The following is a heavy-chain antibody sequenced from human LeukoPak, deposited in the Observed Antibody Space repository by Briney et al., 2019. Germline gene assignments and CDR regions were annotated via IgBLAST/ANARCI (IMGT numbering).Heavy chain of an antibody. CDR2: ISWNSGSI. CDR3: ATVLTPRGAFDI. J-gene: IGHJ3*02. D-gene: IGHD3-9*01. CDR1: GFTFDDYA. Sequence: PGGSLRLSCAASGFTFDDYAMHWVRQAPGKGLEWVSGISWNSGSIGYADSVKGRFTISRDNAKNSLYLQMNSLRSEDTAVYYCATVLTPRGAFDIWGQGTMVTVSS. V-gene: IGHV3-9*01.